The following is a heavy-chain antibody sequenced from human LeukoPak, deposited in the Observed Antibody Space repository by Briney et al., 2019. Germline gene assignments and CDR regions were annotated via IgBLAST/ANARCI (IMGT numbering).Heavy chain of an antibody. CDR3: ARTEMATILWDLYYFDY. CDR1: GFTFGPYT. V-gene: IGHV3-48*04. CDR2: ISSSSGSTI. D-gene: IGHD5-24*01. J-gene: IGHJ4*02. Sequence: GGPLRLSCAASGFTFGPYTMNWVRQAPGKGLEWVSYISSSSGSTIYYADSVEGRFTISRDNAKNSLYLQINSLRAEDTAVYYCARTEMATILWDLYYFDYWGQGTLVTVSS.